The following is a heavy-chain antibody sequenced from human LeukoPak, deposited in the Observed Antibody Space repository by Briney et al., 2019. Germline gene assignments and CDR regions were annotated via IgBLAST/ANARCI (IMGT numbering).Heavy chain of an antibody. V-gene: IGHV3-21*04. J-gene: IGHJ3*02. CDR3: ARGGPRPSDALDI. Sequence: GGSLTLSCAASGFTFSSYSMNWVRQAPGKGLEWVSSISSSSSYIFYADSVKGRFTISRDNAKNSLYLQMNSLRAEDTAVYHCARGGPRPSDALDIWGQGTMVTASS. CDR1: GFTFSSYS. CDR2: ISSSSSYI.